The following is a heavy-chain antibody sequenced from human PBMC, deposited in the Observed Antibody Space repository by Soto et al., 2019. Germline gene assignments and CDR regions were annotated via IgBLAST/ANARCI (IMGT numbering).Heavy chain of an antibody. Sequence: EVQLVETGGGLVQPGGSLRLSCAASGFGVITNYMSWVRQAPGKGLEWVSIIHSGGNTYFADSVKGRFTISRDSSKNTLYLQMNSLRSEDTAMYFCARDFTSWGQGTLVTVSS. CDR3: ARDFTS. V-gene: IGHV3-53*02. J-gene: IGHJ4*02. CDR2: IHSGGNT. CDR1: GFGVITNY.